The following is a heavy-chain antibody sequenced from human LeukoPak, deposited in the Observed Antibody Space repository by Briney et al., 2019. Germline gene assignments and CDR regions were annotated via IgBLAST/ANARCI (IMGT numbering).Heavy chain of an antibody. CDR2: ISYDGSNK. Sequence: GRSLRLSCAASGFTFSSYAMHWVRQAPGKGLEWVAVISYDGSNKYYADSVKGRFTISRDNSKNTLYLQMNSLRAEDTAVYYCARDPSYGSSWYYYMDVWGKGTTVTVSS. D-gene: IGHD6-13*01. CDR1: GFTFSSYA. V-gene: IGHV3-30*04. CDR3: ARDPSYGSSWYYYMDV. J-gene: IGHJ6*03.